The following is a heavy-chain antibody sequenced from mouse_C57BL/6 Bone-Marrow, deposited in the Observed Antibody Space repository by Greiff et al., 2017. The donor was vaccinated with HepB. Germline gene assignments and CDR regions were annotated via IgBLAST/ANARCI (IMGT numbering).Heavy chain of an antibody. CDR1: GFSLTSYG. CDR3: ARNEDYDGPWFAY. V-gene: IGHV2-2*01. D-gene: IGHD2-4*01. Sequence: VKLMESGPGLVQPSQSLSITCTVSGFSLTSYGVHWVRQSPGKGLEWLGVIWSGGSTDYNAAFISRLSISKDNSKSQVFFKMNSLQADDTAIYYCARNEDYDGPWFAYWGQGTLVTVSA. CDR2: IWSGGST. J-gene: IGHJ3*01.